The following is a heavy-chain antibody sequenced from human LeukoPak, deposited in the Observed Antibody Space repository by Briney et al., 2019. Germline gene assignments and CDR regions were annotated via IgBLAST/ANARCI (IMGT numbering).Heavy chain of an antibody. J-gene: IGHJ6*02. CDR1: GFTFSSYI. V-gene: IGHV3-21*01. D-gene: IGHD5-18*01. Sequence: GGSLRLSCAASGFTFSSYIMNWVRQAPGKGLEWVSSISSSSSYIYYADSVKGRFTISRDNAKNSLYPQMNSLRAEDTAVYYCARDLKYSYGSYYYYGMDVWGQGTTVTVSS. CDR3: ARDLKYSYGSYYYYGMDV. CDR2: ISSSSSYI.